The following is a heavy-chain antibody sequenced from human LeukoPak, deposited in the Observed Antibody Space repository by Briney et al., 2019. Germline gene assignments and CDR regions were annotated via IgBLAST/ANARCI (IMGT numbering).Heavy chain of an antibody. CDR3: ARGGGHDAFDI. V-gene: IGHV4-4*07. CDR1: GDSLRSYY. J-gene: IGHJ3*02. Sequence: PSETLSLTCTVSGDSLRSYYWSLIRQSAGKGLEWIGRINSSGSTNYKPSLKSRFTMSVDTSKNQFSLSLTSVTAADKAFYYFARGGGHDAFDIWGQGTMVTVSS. CDR2: INSSGST. D-gene: IGHD3-10*01.